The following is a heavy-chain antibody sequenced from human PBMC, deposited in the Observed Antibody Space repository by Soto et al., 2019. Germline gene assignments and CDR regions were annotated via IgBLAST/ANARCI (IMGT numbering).Heavy chain of an antibody. CDR1: GYSFISFW. CDR2: IYPGDSDT. Sequence: GESLKISCKASGYSFISFWIGWVRQMPGKGLEWMGIIYPGDSDTRYSPSFQGQVTISVDKSISTAYLQWSSLKASDTATYYCARLPRKILTFDSWGQGTLVTVSS. CDR3: ARLPRKILTFDS. D-gene: IGHD2-8*01. J-gene: IGHJ4*02. V-gene: IGHV5-51*01.